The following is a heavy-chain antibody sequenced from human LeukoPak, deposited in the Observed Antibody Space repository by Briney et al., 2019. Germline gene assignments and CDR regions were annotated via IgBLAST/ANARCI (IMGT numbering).Heavy chain of an antibody. CDR1: GSTFDDYG. CDR2: INWNGGST. V-gene: IGHV3-20*04. Sequence: PGGSLRLSCAASGSTFDDYGMSWVRQAPGKGLEWVSGINWNGGSTGYADSVKGRFTISRDNAKDSLYLQMNSLRAEDTALYYCARVEGYYYDSSGYFVRPYYFDYWGQGTLVTVSS. D-gene: IGHD3-22*01. J-gene: IGHJ4*02. CDR3: ARVEGYYYDSSGYFVRPYYFDY.